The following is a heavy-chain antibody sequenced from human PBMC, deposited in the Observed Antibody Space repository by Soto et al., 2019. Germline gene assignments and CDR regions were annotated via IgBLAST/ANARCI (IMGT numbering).Heavy chain of an antibody. CDR1: GFTFISYA. CDR3: ARKVPGSTTRPDYSDFDL. V-gene: IGHV3-23*01. D-gene: IGHD3-10*01. J-gene: IGHJ2*01. CDR2: ISGGGDAT. Sequence: EVQLLESGGGLVQPGGSLRLSCAASGFTFISYAMNWVRQAPGKGRQWVSAISGGGDATFYADSVKGRFTISTDNSRNTVTLQMNSLGGDDTAVYYCARKVPGSTTRPDYSDFDLWWRGTVVTVSS.